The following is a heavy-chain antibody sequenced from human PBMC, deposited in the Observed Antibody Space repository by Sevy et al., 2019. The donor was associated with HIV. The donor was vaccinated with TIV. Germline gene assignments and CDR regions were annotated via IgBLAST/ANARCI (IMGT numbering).Heavy chain of an antibody. Sequence: GGSLRLSCAASGFTFSSYAMHWVRQAPGKGLEWVAAISYDGSNKYYADSVKGRFTISRDNSKNTLYLQMNSLRAEDTAVYYCARDDTLGYCSSTSCPIVYGMDVWGQGTTVTVSS. CDR3: ARDDTLGYCSSTSCPIVYGMDV. D-gene: IGHD2-2*01. V-gene: IGHV3-30-3*01. CDR2: ISYDGSNK. J-gene: IGHJ6*02. CDR1: GFTFSSYA.